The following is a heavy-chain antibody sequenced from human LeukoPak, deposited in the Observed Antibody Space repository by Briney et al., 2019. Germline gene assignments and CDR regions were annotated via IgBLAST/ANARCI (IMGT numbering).Heavy chain of an antibody. CDR3: ATDYYVSGSYYRLFY. CDR2: INQDESAK. Sequence: PGGSLRLSCAASGFTFSRYWMNWVRQAPGKGLEWVASINQDESAKFYVDSVKGRFTISRDNAENTLYLQMNNLRAEDTAIYYCATDYYVSGSYYRLFYWGQGTLVTVSS. J-gene: IGHJ4*02. V-gene: IGHV3-7*01. CDR1: GFTFSRYW. D-gene: IGHD3-10*01.